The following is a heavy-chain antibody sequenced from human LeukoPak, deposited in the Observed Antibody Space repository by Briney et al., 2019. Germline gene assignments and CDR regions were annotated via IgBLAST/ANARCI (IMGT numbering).Heavy chain of an antibody. CDR3: ARDYSGSSLY. V-gene: IGHV3-66*01. D-gene: IGHD3-10*01. Sequence: GGSLRLPCAASGFPVSDKYMTWVRQAPGKGLEWVSVTFSAGNTYYADSVKGRFTISRDNSRSTLYLQMNSLRTEVMAVYYCARDYSGSSLYWGQGTLVTVSS. CDR2: TFSAGNT. J-gene: IGHJ4*02. CDR1: GFPVSDKY.